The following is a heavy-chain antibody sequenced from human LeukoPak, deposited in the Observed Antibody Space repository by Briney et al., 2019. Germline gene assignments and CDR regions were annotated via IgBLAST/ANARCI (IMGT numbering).Heavy chain of an antibody. D-gene: IGHD3-22*01. Sequence: GASVKVSCKTSGYTFTRYGVSWVRQAPGQGLEWMGWISGNNDNTNYAQKLQGRVTMTTDTSTSTAYTELRSLRSDDTAVYYCAREPRRYYDSSGYDYWGQGTLVTVSS. V-gene: IGHV1-18*01. CDR2: ISGNNDNT. CDR3: AREPRRYYDSSGYDY. CDR1: GYTFTRYG. J-gene: IGHJ4*02.